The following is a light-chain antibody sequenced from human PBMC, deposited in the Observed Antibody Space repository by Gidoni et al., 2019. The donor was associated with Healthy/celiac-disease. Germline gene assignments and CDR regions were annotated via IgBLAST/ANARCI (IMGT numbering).Light chain of an antibody. CDR3: QQYNSFPYT. V-gene: IGKV1-5*03. J-gene: IGKJ2*01. CDR2: KAS. Sequence: DIQMPQSPSTLSASVGDRVNITCRASQGISSWLAWYQKKPGKAPKLLIYKASSLESGVPSRFSGGGSGTELTLTISSLQPDDFATYYCQQYNSFPYTFGQGTKLEIK. CDR1: QGISSW.